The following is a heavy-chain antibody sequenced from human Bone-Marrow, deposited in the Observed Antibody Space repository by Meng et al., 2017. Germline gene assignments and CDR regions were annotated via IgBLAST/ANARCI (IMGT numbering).Heavy chain of an antibody. CDR2: ISSSGSTI. J-gene: IGHJ5*02. CDR1: GFTFSDYY. D-gene: IGHD3-10*01. CDR3: ARDLVTMVRGALDP. V-gene: IGHV3-11*04. Sequence: SLKISWAASGFTFSDYYMSWIRQAPGKGLEWVSYISSSGSTIYYADSVKGRFTISRDNAKNSLYLQMNSLRAEDTAVYYCARDLVTMVRGALDPWGQGTLVTVSS.